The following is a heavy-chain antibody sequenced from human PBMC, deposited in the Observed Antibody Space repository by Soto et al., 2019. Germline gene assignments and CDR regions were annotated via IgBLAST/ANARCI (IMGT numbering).Heavy chain of an antibody. V-gene: IGHV1-18*01. CDR1: GYTCTSYG. D-gene: IGHD6-19*01. J-gene: IGHJ4*02. CDR3: ARTPPIAVAPWWGGRYFDY. CDR2: SSAYNGNT. Sequence: QVQLVQSGAEVKKPGASVKVSCKASGYTCTSYGISWVRQAPGQGLEWMGWSSAYNGNTNYAQKLQGRATMTTDTSTSTAYMELRSLRSDDTAVYYCARTPPIAVAPWWGGRYFDYWGQGTLVTVSS.